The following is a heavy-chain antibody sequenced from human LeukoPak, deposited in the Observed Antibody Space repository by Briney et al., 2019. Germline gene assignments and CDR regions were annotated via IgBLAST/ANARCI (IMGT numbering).Heavy chain of an antibody. CDR2: ISRSGSTK. CDR3: AREYQALTG. CDR1: GFTFSDYN. D-gene: IGHD2-2*01. Sequence: GGSLRLSCAASGFTFSDYNMRRIRQAPGKGLEWVSSISRSGSTKYYADSVKGRFTISRDNAKNSLYLQMNSLRAEDTAVYYCAREYQALTGWGQGTLVTVSS. J-gene: IGHJ4*02. V-gene: IGHV3-11*04.